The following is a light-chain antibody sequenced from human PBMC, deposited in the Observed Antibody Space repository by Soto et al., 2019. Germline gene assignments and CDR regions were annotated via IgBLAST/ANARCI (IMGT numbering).Light chain of an antibody. Sequence: QSALTQPRSVSGSPGQSVTISCTGPTIDVDSSNYVSWYQQHPGKAPKLMIYDVSERPSGVPDRFSGSKSGSTASLTISGLPAEHEADYYCCSYATTFYVFGSRTTGTVL. CDR2: DVS. CDR3: CSYATTFYV. CDR1: TIDVDSSNY. V-gene: IGLV2-11*01. J-gene: IGLJ1*01.